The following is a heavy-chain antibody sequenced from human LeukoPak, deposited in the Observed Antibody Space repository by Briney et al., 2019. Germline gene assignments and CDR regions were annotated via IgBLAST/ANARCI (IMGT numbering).Heavy chain of an antibody. CDR1: GYTFTSYY. CDR3: ARDRAPGLLWFGGVDY. J-gene: IGHJ4*02. V-gene: IGHV1-2*02. Sequence: ASVKVSCKASGYTFTSYYMHWVRQAPGQGLEWMGWINPNSGGTNYAQKFQGRVTMTRDTSISTAYMEPSRLRSDDTAVYYCARDRAPGLLWFGGVDYWGQGTLVTVSS. D-gene: IGHD3-10*01. CDR2: INPNSGGT.